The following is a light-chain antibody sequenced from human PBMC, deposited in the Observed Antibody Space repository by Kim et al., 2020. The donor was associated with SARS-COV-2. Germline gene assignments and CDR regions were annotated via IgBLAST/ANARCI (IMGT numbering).Light chain of an antibody. CDR2: YDS. Sequence: SYELTQPPSVSVAPGKTARLSCGGNSVGSYRVHWYQQKPGQAPVLVIYYDSDRPSGIPERFSGSNSGNTATLTISTVEAGDEADYYCQVWDGTSDHVVFGGGTRLTVL. J-gene: IGLJ2*01. CDR1: SVGSYR. CDR3: QVWDGTSDHVV. V-gene: IGLV3-21*04.